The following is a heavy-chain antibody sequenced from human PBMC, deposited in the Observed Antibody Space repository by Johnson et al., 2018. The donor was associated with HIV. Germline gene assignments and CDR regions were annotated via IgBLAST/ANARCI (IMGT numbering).Heavy chain of an antibody. V-gene: IGHV3-11*01. CDR2: ISSSGGTI. D-gene: IGHD1-1*01. CDR1: GFTFNDHY. Sequence: QVQLVESGGGLVKPGGSLRLSCAASGFTFNDHYMSWIRQAPGKGLEWVSYISSSGGTIYNADSVKGRFTISWNNAKNSLYLQMDSLRAEDTAVYFCATIWRNEVRHSFYIWGQGTMVTVSS. J-gene: IGHJ3*02. CDR3: ATIWRNEVRHSFYI.